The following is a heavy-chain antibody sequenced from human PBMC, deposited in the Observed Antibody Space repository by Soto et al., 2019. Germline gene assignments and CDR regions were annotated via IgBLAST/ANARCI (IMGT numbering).Heavy chain of an antibody. Sequence: ASVKVSCKASGYTFTSYAMHWVRQAPGQRLEWMGWINAGNGNTKYSQKFQGRVTITRDTSASTAYMELSSLRSEDTAVYYCASEQYYYDSSGYYYYTWFDPWGQGTLVTVSS. V-gene: IGHV1-3*01. D-gene: IGHD3-22*01. CDR2: INAGNGNT. CDR1: GYTFTSYA. J-gene: IGHJ5*02. CDR3: ASEQYYYDSSGYYYYTWFDP.